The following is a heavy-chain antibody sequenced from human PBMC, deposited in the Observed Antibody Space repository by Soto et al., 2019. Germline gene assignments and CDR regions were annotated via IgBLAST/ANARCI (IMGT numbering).Heavy chain of an antibody. CDR2: INTDGSVA. J-gene: IGHJ4*02. V-gene: IGHV3-74*03. CDR1: GLTFRSYW. Sequence: EVQLVESGGGLVQPGESLRLSCAASGLTFRSYWMHWVRQAPGKGLVWVSRINTDGSVAMYVDSVKGRFTISRDNAKNTLYRHMSSLSAEDTAVYYCVRDMQFWRLDSWGQGTLVTVSS. D-gene: IGHD2-2*01. CDR3: VRDMQFWRLDS.